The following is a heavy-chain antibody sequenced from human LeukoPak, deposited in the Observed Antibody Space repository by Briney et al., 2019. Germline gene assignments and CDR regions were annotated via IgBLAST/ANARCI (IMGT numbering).Heavy chain of an antibody. CDR2: IYYSGST. D-gene: IGHD5-12*01. J-gene: IGHJ4*02. CDR1: GDPISSYSDY. V-gene: IGHV4-61*08. CDR3: AREYSAFDY. Sequence: PSETLSLTCTVSGDPISSYSDYKWTWIRQPPGKGLEWIGYIYYSGSTNYNPSPKSRVTISVDTSKNQFSVKLTSVTAADTAVYYCAREYSAFDYWGQGSLVTVSS.